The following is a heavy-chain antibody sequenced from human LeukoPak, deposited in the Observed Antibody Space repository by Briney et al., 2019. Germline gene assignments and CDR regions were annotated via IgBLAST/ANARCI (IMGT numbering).Heavy chain of an antibody. V-gene: IGHV3-48*01. D-gene: IGHD1-26*01. Sequence: PGGFLRLSCAASGFTFSSYSMNWVRQAPGKGLEWVSYISSSSSTIYYADSVKGRFTISRDNAKNSLYLQMNSLRAEDTAVYYCAREKPRGSHDYWGQGTLVTVSS. J-gene: IGHJ4*02. CDR1: GFTFSSYS. CDR2: ISSSSSTI. CDR3: AREKPRGSHDY.